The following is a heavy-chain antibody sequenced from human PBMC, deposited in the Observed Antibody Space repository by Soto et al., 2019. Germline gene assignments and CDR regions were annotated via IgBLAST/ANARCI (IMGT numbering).Heavy chain of an antibody. V-gene: IGHV1-69*06. Sequence: SVKVSCKASGGTFSSYAISWVRQAPGQGLEWMGGIIPIFGTANYAQKFQGRVTITADKSTSTAYMELSSLRSEDTAVYYCARDSSDVDYYDSSGYFYYFDYWGQGTLVTVSS. CDR2: IIPIFGTA. CDR3: ARDSSDVDYYDSSGYFYYFDY. J-gene: IGHJ4*02. CDR1: GGTFSSYA. D-gene: IGHD3-22*01.